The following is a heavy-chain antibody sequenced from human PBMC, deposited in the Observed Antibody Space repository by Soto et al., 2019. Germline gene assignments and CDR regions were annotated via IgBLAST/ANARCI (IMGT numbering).Heavy chain of an antibody. CDR1: GFTFSSYA. D-gene: IGHD6-19*01. V-gene: IGHV3-23*01. CDR2: ISGSGGST. CDR3: TASSGWYNAFDI. J-gene: IGHJ3*02. Sequence: EVQLLESGGGLVQPGGSLRLSCAASGFTFSSYAMSWVRQAPGKGLEWVSAISGSGGSTYYADSVKGRFTISRDNSKNTLYLQMNSLRAEGTAVYYCTASSGWYNAFDIWGQGTMVTVSS.